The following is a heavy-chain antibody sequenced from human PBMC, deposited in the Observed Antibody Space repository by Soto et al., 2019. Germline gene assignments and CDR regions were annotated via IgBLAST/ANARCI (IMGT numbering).Heavy chain of an antibody. Sequence: QVQLVESGAEVKKPGASVKVSCKASGYTFTNYGISWVRQAPGQGLEWMGWISGYNGNTKYAQKFQGRVTMTTDTPTNTSYMELRSLRSDDTAVYYCARDREYYYDSSGNYSYHYGMDVWGQGTTVTVS. V-gene: IGHV1-18*04. CDR2: ISGYNGNT. CDR3: ARDREYYYDSSGNYSYHYGMDV. D-gene: IGHD3-22*01. J-gene: IGHJ6*02. CDR1: GYTFTNYG.